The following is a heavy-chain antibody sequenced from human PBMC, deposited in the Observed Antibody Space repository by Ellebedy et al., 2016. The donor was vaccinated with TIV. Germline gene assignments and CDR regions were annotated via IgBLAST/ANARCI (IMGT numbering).Heavy chain of an antibody. V-gene: IGHV4-59*12. J-gene: IGHJ5*02. CDR1: GGSISSYY. CDR3: ARDGGAIERNWFDT. CDR2: IYYSGST. D-gene: IGHD3-3*01. Sequence: SETLSLTXTVSGGSISSYYWSWIRQPPGKGLEWIGYIYYSGSTNYNPSLKSRVTISVDKSKNQSSLKLSSVTAADTAVYYCARDGGAIERNWFDTWGQGTLVTVSS.